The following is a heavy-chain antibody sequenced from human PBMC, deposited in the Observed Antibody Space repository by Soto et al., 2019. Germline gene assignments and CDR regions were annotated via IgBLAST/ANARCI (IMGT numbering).Heavy chain of an antibody. D-gene: IGHD6-13*01. CDR3: ARAWNSSWYYPWFDP. CDR1: GYTFTSYG. CDR2: ISAYNGNT. J-gene: IGHJ5*02. V-gene: IGHV1-18*01. Sequence: QVQLVQSGAEVKKPGASVKVSCKASGYTFTSYGISWVRQAPGQGLEWMGWISAYNGNTNYAQKLQGRVTMTTDTSTSTAYRELRSLRSDDTAVYYCARAWNSSWYYPWFDPWGQGTLVTVSS.